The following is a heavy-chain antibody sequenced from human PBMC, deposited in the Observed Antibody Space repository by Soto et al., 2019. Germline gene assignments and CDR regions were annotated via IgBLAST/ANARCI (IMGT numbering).Heavy chain of an antibody. Sequence: EVQLLESGGGVVRPGWSLRLSCEASGFSFGDYVMNWVRQGQGKGLEWVSSIGGRDGSTYYADSVKGGFTISRDNSKNTVLLETEGLRGEETAVYYCAKGRSLSWNGGPPPNWFNPWGQGTQVSVYS. J-gene: IGHJ5*02. CDR2: IGGRDGST. CDR1: GFSFGDYV. D-gene: IGHD1-1*01. CDR3: AKGRSLSWNGGPPPNWFNP. V-gene: IGHV3-23*01.